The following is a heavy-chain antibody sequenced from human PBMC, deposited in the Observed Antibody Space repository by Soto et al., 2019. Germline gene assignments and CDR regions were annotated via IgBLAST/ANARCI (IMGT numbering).Heavy chain of an antibody. Sequence: NPSETLSLTCGVYRGSFSSFYWSWVRQTPGGGLEWIGEINHSGTTNYNPSFQNRVTISVDKSTNNFSLKMTSVTAADAAVYYCARGRGYVYGSNFYGLDVWGQGTTVTVSS. D-gene: IGHD6-25*01. CDR3: ARGRGYVYGSNFYGLDV. V-gene: IGHV4-34*01. CDR2: INHSGTT. CDR1: RGSFSSFY. J-gene: IGHJ6*02.